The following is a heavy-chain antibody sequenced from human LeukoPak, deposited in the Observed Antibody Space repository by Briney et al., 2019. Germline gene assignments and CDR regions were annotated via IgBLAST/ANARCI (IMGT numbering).Heavy chain of an antibody. D-gene: IGHD2-21*01. J-gene: IGHJ4*02. V-gene: IGHV3-48*01. CDR2: ISSSSSTI. CDR3: ARDKREHRAATGNFDY. CDR1: GFTFSSYS. Sequence: PGGSLRLSCAASGFTFSSYSMNWVRQAPGKGLEWVSYISSSSSTIYYVDSVKGRFTISRDNAKNSLYLQMNSLRAEDTAVYYCARDKREHRAATGNFDYWGQGTLVTVSS.